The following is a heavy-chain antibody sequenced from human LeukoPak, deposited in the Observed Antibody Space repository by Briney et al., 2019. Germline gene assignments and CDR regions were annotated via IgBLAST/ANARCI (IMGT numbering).Heavy chain of an antibody. Sequence: GGSLRLSCVASGVSISGQWMNWVRQAPGKGLEWVSNIRSGGSTIYYADSVKGRCTISRDNAENSLFLHMHSLRAEDTAVYYCARGGYSGYDFWGQGTLVTVSS. J-gene: IGHJ4*02. CDR3: ARGGYSGYDF. CDR1: GVSISGQW. V-gene: IGHV3-48*04. CDR2: IRSGGSTI. D-gene: IGHD5-12*01.